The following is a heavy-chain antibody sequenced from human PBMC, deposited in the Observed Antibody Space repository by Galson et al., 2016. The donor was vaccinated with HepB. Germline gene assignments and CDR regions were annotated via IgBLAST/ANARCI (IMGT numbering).Heavy chain of an antibody. CDR3: ARAVGRDYFDS. D-gene: IGHD4-23*01. J-gene: IGHJ4*02. Sequence: TLSLTCTVSVGSIISGGYYWSWIRQHPGKGLEWIGYINYSGSTYYNPSLKSRVSLSVDTSKNQFSLKLTSVTAADTAVYYCARAVGRDYFDSWGQGTLVTVSS. CDR1: VGSIISGGYY. CDR2: INYSGST. V-gene: IGHV4-31*03.